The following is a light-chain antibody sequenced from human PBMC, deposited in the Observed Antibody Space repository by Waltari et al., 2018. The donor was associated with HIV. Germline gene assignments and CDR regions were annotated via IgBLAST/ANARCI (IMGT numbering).Light chain of an antibody. V-gene: IGKV1D-12*01. CDR2: SAS. J-gene: IGKJ4*01. Sequence: DIQMTQSPSSVSASVGDRVTITCRAIQGMNTWLAWYQQKPVKAPRLLIYSASSWQSGVPSRISGSGSGTDFTLSSSSLQPEDFATYYCQQANFVPLTFGGGTKVEIK. CDR1: QGMNTW. CDR3: QQANFVPLT.